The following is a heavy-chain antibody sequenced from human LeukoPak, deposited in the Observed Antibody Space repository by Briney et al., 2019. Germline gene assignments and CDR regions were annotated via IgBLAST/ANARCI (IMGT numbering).Heavy chain of an antibody. Sequence: GGSLRLSCAASGFTFSSNYMSWVRQAPGKGLEWVSYISSSGSTIYYADSVKGRFTISRDNAKNSLYLQMNSLRAEDTAVYYCARGSTVTQFDYWGQGTLVTVSS. CDR1: GFTFSSNY. CDR3: ARGSTVTQFDY. CDR2: ISSSGSTI. J-gene: IGHJ4*02. D-gene: IGHD4-17*01. V-gene: IGHV3-11*04.